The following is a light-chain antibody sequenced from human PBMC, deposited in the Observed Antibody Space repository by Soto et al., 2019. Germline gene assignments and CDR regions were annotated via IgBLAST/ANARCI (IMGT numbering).Light chain of an antibody. Sequence: EIVMTQSPATLSVSPGERATLSCRASQSVSGNLAWYQQKPGQAPRLLIYGASTRATGIPARFSGSGSGTESTLTISSLQSEDFAAYYCQQYNNWPPSFGQGTKVEIK. CDR3: QQYNNWPPS. CDR2: GAS. CDR1: QSVSGN. J-gene: IGKJ1*01. V-gene: IGKV3-15*01.